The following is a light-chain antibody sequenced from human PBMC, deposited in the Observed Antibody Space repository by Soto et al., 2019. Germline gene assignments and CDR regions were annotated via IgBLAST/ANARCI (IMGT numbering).Light chain of an antibody. CDR3: QQSYSTTWT. Sequence: VMTQAPATLSVSPGERATLSCRASQSVSSNLAWYQQKPGQAPRLLIYDTSKRATGIPDRFSGSGSGTDFTLTISRLEPEDFATYYCQQSYSTTWTFGQGTRLEIK. J-gene: IGKJ5*01. CDR2: DTS. V-gene: IGKV3D-20*02. CDR1: QSVSSN.